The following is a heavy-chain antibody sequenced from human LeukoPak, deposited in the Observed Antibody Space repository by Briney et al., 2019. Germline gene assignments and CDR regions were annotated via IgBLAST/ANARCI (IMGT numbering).Heavy chain of an antibody. CDR2: IRSKANSYAT. Sequence: GGSLKLSCAASGFTFSGSAMHWVRQASGKGRGWVGRIRSKANSYATAYAASVKGRFTISRDDSKNTAYLQMNNLKTEDTAVYYFTMLHGCSGDSCDSYYYYYMDVWRKGTTVTIYS. CDR3: TMLHGCSGDSCDSYYYYYMDV. CDR1: GFTFSGSA. J-gene: IGHJ6*03. V-gene: IGHV3-73*01. D-gene: IGHD2-15*01.